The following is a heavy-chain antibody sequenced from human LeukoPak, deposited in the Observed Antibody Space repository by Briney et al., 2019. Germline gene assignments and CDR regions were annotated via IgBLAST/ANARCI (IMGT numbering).Heavy chain of an antibody. Sequence: GESLRISCKGSGYSFTSYWIGWVRQMPGKGLEWMGIVYPGDSDTRYSPSFQGQVTISADKSISTAYLQWSSLKASDSAMYYCATLDRYGGNPFDYWGQGTLVTVSS. CDR2: VYPGDSDT. CDR1: GYSFTSYW. J-gene: IGHJ4*02. CDR3: ATLDRYGGNPFDY. V-gene: IGHV5-51*01. D-gene: IGHD4-23*01.